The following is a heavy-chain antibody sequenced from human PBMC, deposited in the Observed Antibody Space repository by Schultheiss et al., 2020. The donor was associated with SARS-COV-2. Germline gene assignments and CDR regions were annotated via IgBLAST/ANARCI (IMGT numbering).Heavy chain of an antibody. V-gene: IGHV1-69*06. D-gene: IGHD2-2*02. CDR1: GYTFTSYG. CDR2: IIPIFGTA. CDR3: AVYCSSTSCYNRDYGMDV. J-gene: IGHJ6*02. Sequence: SVKVSCKASGYTFTSYGISWVRQAPGQGLEWMGGIIPIFGTANYAQKFQGRVTITADKSTSTAYMELSSLRSEDTAVYYCAVYCSSTSCYNRDYGMDVWGQGTTVTVSS.